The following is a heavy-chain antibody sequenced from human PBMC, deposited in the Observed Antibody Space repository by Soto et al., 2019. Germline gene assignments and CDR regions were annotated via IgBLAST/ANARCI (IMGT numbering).Heavy chain of an antibody. J-gene: IGHJ4*02. V-gene: IGHV3-33*01. CDR2: IWYDGSNK. CDR1: GFTFSSYG. Sequence: QVQLVESGGGVVQPGRSLRLSCAASGFTFSSYGMHWVRQAPGKGLEWVAVIWYDGSNKYYAEYVKGRFTISRDNSKNTLYLQMNSLRDEDTAVYYCARDLGWAATIVGATSFDYWGQGTLVTVSS. D-gene: IGHD1-26*01. CDR3: ARDLGWAATIVGATSFDY.